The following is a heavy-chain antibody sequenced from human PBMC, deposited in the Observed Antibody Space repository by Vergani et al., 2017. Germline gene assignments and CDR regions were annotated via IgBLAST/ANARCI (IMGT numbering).Heavy chain of an antibody. CDR2: IIPNSGGT. V-gene: IGHV1-2*02. J-gene: IGHJ4*02. Sequence: QVQLVQSGAEVKKPGASVKVSCKASGYTFTGYYMHWVRQAPGQGLEWMGWIIPNSGGTNYAQKFQGRVTMTRDTSISTAYMELSRLRSDDTAVYYCARLDNDSSGYYLYYFDYWGQGTLVTVSS. D-gene: IGHD3-22*01. CDR3: ARLDNDSSGYYLYYFDY. CDR1: GYTFTGYY.